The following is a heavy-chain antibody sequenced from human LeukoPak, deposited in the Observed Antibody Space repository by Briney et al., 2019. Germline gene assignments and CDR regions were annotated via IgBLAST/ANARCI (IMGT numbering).Heavy chain of an antibody. CDR1: GFSFSSSA. CDR2: ISGTGGST. Sequence: GGSLRLSCAASGFSFSSSAMRWVRQAPGKGLEWVSAISGTGGSTYYADSVKGRCTISRDNSKNTLYLQMNSLRAEDTAVYYCAKDKMSLFDIWGQGTMLTVSS. CDR3: AKDKMSLFDI. J-gene: IGHJ3*02. V-gene: IGHV3-23*01.